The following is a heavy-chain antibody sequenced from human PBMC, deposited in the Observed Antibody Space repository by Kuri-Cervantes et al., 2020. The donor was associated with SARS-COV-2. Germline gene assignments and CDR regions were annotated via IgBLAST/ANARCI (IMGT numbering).Heavy chain of an antibody. CDR1: GGSISSGSYY. J-gene: IGHJ4*02. D-gene: IGHD3-22*01. CDR3: AREDSSGYYFDY. CDR2: IYTSGST. Sequence: SCAFSGGSISSGSYYWSWIRQPAGKGLEWIGRIYTSGSTNYNPSLKSRVTISVDTSKNQFSLKLSSVTAADTAVCYCAREDSSGYYFDYWGQGTLVTVSS. V-gene: IGHV4-61*02.